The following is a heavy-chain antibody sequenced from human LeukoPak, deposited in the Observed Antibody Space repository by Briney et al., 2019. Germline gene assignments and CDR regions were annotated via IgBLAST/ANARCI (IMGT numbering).Heavy chain of an antibody. Sequence: GGSLRLSCAASGFTFTSYAMTWVRQAPGKGLVWVSRINSDGSSTSYADSVKGRFTISRDNAKNTLYLQMNSLRAEDTAVYYCARGRENWFDPWGQGTLVTVSS. V-gene: IGHV3-74*01. CDR3: ARGRENWFDP. J-gene: IGHJ5*02. CDR2: INSDGSST. CDR1: GFTFTSYA.